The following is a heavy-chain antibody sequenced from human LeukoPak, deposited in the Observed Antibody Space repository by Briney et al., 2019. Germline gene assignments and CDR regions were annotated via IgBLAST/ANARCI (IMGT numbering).Heavy chain of an antibody. Sequence: VASVNVSCKASGYTFTIYGISWVRQAPGQGLEWMGWISAYNGNTNYAQKLQGRVTMTTDTSTSTAYMELRSLRSDDTAVYYCARGSLGYCSGGSCSHPYYFDYWGQGTLVTVSS. J-gene: IGHJ4*02. CDR2: ISAYNGNT. CDR1: GYTFTIYG. V-gene: IGHV1-18*01. D-gene: IGHD2-15*01. CDR3: ARGSLGYCSGGSCSHPYYFDY.